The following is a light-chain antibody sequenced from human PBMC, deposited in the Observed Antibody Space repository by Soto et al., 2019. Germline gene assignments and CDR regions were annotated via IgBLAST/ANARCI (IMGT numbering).Light chain of an antibody. CDR3: QQCAPSGPWT. V-gene: IGKV3-20*01. J-gene: IGKJ1*01. CDR2: GVS. Sequence: EIVLTQSPDTLSLSPGERANVSCRASQSITTNCFAWYQQTPGQPPRLLIYGVSTRTTGIPDRFSGSESGNDFTLTISRLEPGDFAIDYCQQCAPSGPWTFGQGNKVEIK. CDR1: QSITTNC.